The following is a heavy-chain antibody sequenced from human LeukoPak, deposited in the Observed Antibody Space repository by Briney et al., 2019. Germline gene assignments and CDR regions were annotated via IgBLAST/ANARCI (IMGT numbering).Heavy chain of an antibody. CDR3: VLFGDYESPDGFDI. D-gene: IGHD4-17*01. V-gene: IGHV3-20*04. CDR2: INWNGGST. Sequence: GGSLRLSCAASGFTFDDYGMSWVRQAPGKGLEWVSGINWNGGSTGYADSVKGRFTISRDNSKTTLYLQMNSLRAGDTAVYYCVLFGDYESPDGFDIWGQGTMVTVSS. CDR1: GFTFDDYG. J-gene: IGHJ3*02.